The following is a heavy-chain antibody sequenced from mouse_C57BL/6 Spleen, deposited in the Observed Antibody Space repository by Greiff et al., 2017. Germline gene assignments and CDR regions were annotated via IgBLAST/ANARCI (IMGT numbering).Heavy chain of an antibody. Sequence: VQLVESGPGLVAPSQSLSITCTVSGFSLTSYGVHWVRQPPGKGLEWLVVIWSDGSTTYNSALKSRLSISKDNSKSQVFLKMNSLQTDDTAMYYCARAYDYDGGYAMDYWGQGTSVTVSS. J-gene: IGHJ4*01. CDR1: GFSLTSYG. V-gene: IGHV2-6*03. D-gene: IGHD2-4*01. CDR2: IWSDGST. CDR3: ARAYDYDGGYAMDY.